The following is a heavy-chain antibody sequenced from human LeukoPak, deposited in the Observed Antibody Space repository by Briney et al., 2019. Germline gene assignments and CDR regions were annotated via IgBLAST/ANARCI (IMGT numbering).Heavy chain of an antibody. CDR1: GLTISSYW. V-gene: IGHV3-7*01. CDR3: ARELSGSISRHFDY. CDR2: IKEDGSQK. J-gene: IGHJ4*02. D-gene: IGHD2-15*01. Sequence: GGSLRLSCAASGLTISSYWMSWVRQAPGKGLEWVANIKEDGSQKYYVDSVRGRFTMSRDNAKNALYLQMNSLRAEDTAVFYCARELSGSISRHFDYWGQGTLVTVSS.